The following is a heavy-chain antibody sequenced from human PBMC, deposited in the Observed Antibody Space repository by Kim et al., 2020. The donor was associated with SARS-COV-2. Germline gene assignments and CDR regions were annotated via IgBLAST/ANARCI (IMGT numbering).Heavy chain of an antibody. CDR3: SGSGWSYGKTAPLDY. J-gene: IGHJ4*01. V-gene: IGHV4-38-2*02. CDR1: GYSISSGYY. D-gene: IGHD6-19*01. CDR2: IYHSGST. Sequence: SETLSLTCTVSGYSISSGYYWGWIRQPPGKGLEWIGSIYHSGSTYYNPSLKSRVTISVDTSKNQFSLKLSSVTAADTAVYYCSGSGWSYGKTAPLDYWG.